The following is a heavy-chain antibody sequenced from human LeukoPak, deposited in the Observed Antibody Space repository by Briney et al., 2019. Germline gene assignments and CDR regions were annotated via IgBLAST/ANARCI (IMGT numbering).Heavy chain of an antibody. V-gene: IGHV4-39*01. J-gene: IGHJ4*02. CDR2: IYYSGST. Sequence: TSETLSLTCTVSGGSISSSSYYWGWIRQPPGKGLEWIGNIYYSGSTYYNPSLRSRVTISVDTSKNQFSLKLSSVTAADTSMYYCVTSYGSSWLRFDYWGQGTLVTVSS. D-gene: IGHD6-13*01. CDR1: GGSISSSSYY. CDR3: VTSYGSSWLRFDY.